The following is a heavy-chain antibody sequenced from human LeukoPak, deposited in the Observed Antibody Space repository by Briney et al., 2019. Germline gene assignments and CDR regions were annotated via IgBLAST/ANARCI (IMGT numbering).Heavy chain of an antibody. D-gene: IGHD6-13*01. J-gene: IGHJ4*02. CDR2: INGGNSDT. CDR3: AKDLFRWAFDY. CDR1: GFTFSSYG. V-gene: IGHV3-23*01. Sequence: PGGTLRLSCAASGFTFSSYGMSWVRQAPGKGLEWVSAINGGNSDTHYAESVKGRFTIARDNSRNTLYLQMNSLSAEDTAVYYCAKDLFRWAFDYWGQGTLVTVSS.